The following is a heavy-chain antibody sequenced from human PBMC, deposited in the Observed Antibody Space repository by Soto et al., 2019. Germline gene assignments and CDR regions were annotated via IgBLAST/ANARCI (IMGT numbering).Heavy chain of an antibody. D-gene: IGHD5-18*01. V-gene: IGHV3-23*01. CDR1: GFTFISYA. Sequence: HPWGSLRLSCAASGFTFISYAMIFFRHSPCKGLEWVSAISGSGGSTYYADSVKGRFTISRDNSKNTLYLQMNSLRAEDTAVYYCAKGPRGYSYGSDYWGQGTLVTVSS. CDR2: ISGSGGST. J-gene: IGHJ4*02. CDR3: AKGPRGYSYGSDY.